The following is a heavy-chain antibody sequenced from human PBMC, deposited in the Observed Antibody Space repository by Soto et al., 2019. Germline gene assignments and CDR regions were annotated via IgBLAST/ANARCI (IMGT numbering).Heavy chain of an antibody. D-gene: IGHD3-10*01. V-gene: IGHV2-5*02. J-gene: IGHJ3*02. CDR1: GFSLSTSAVG. CDR2: IYWDDDK. Sequence: QITLKESGPTLVKPTQTLTLTCTFSGFSLSTSAVGVGWIRQPPGKALEWLALIYWDDDKRYSPSLKSRLTITKATSKSQVVLTMTNMDPVDTATYYCAHLILIRGVLDAFDIWGQGTMVTVSS. CDR3: AHLILIRGVLDAFDI.